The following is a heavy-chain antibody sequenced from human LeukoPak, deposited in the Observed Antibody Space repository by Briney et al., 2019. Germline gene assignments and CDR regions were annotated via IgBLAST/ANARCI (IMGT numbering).Heavy chain of an antibody. CDR1: GFTFSSYS. J-gene: IGHJ4*02. V-gene: IGHV3-48*04. CDR3: AREEVGRGSGSYYNYYFDY. Sequence: GGSLRLSCAASGFTFSSYSMNWVRQAPGKGLEWVSYISSSSSTIYYADSVKGRFTISRDNAKNSLYLQMNSLRAEDTAVYYCAREEVGRGSGSYYNYYFDYWGQGTLVTVSS. CDR2: ISSSSSTI. D-gene: IGHD3-10*01.